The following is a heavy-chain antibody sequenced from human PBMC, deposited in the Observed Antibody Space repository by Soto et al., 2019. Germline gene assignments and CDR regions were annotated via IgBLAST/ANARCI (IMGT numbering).Heavy chain of an antibody. Sequence: EVQLLESGGGVVQPGGSLRLSCVASGFNFKKFAMSWVRQAPGEGLEWVSGISRCGGSPSYADSVKGRFRIARADSTNTLSLQINNLRVEDTAQYDCVKADGEQWLLPHLDKWGQGTLVNVS. CDR3: VKADGEQWLLPHLDK. D-gene: IGHD6-19*01. J-gene: IGHJ4*02. CDR1: GFNFKKFA. V-gene: IGHV3-23*01. CDR2: ISRCGGSP.